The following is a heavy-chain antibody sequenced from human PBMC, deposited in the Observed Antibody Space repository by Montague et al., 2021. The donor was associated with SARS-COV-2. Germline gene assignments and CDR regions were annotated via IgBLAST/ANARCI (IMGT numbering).Heavy chain of an antibody. V-gene: IGHV4-34*01. J-gene: IGHJ4*02. D-gene: IGHD3-22*01. Sequence: SETLSLTCAVYGGSFIGYYWSWIRQPPGKGLEWIGDINHSGSTNYNPSLKSRVSISVDTSKNQFSLKLRSVTAADTAVYYCARAIVDVTMIIVVMTGVEHYFDFWGQGTLVTVPS. CDR3: ARAIVDVTMIIVVMTGVEHYFDF. CDR2: INHSGST. CDR1: GGSFIGYY.